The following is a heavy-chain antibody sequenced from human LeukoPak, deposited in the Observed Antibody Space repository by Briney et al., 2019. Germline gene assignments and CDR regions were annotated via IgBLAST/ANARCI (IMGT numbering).Heavy chain of an antibody. CDR1: GFTFSSYW. J-gene: IGHJ4*02. D-gene: IGHD3-9*01. CDR3: VSYYDILTGCDY. Sequence: GGSLRLSCAACGFTFSSYWMSWVRQAPGKGLEWVANIKQDGSEKYYVDSVKGRFTISRDNAKNSLYLQMNSLRAEDTAVYYCVSYYDILTGCDYWGQGTLVTVSS. V-gene: IGHV3-7*01. CDR2: IKQDGSEK.